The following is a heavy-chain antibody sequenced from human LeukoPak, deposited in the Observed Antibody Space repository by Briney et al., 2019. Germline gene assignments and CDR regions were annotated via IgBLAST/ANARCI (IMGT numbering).Heavy chain of an antibody. J-gene: IGHJ4*02. Sequence: SWVRQMPGKGLEWIGYIYYSGSTYYNPSLKSRVTISVDTPKNQFSLKLSSVTAADTAVYYCARNSMWFGEVYFDYWGQGTLVTVSS. CDR3: ARNSMWFGEVYFDY. CDR2: IYYSGST. D-gene: IGHD3-10*01. V-gene: IGHV4-31*02.